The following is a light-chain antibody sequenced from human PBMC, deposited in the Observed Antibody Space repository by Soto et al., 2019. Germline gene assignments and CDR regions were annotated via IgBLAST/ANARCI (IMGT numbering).Light chain of an antibody. CDR3: QQYDDSIT. Sequence: EIVLTLSPDTLSLSPGESATLSCRASQSVSSNYLAWYQQKPGRAPRLLIYGASNRATGIPDRFSGSGSGTDFTLTISRLEPEDFAVFYCQQYDDSITFGQGTRLEIE. CDR2: GAS. CDR1: QSVSSNY. J-gene: IGKJ5*01. V-gene: IGKV3-20*01.